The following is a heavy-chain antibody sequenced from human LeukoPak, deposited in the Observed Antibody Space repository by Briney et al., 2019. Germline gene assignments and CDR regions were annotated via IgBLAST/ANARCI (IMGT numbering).Heavy chain of an antibody. V-gene: IGHV3-21*01. CDR3: ARVHQYYDILTGYWGHMFDY. CDR1: GFTFSNAW. J-gene: IGHJ4*02. CDR2: ISSSSSYI. D-gene: IGHD3-9*01. Sequence: GGSLRLSCAASGFTFSNAWMNWVRQAPGKGLEWVSSISSSSSYIYYADSVKGRFTISRDNAKNSLYLQMNSLRAEDTAVYYCARVHQYYDILTGYWGHMFDYWGQGTLVTVSS.